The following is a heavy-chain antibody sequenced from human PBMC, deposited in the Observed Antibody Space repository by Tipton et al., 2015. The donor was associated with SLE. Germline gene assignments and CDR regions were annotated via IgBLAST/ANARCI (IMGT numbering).Heavy chain of an antibody. CDR3: ARCINAAGRGWFDP. J-gene: IGHJ5*02. CDR2: IYTSGST. D-gene: IGHD6-13*01. CDR1: GGSMSSGSYY. Sequence: TLSLTCTVSGGSMSSGSYYWSWIRQPAGKGLEWIGRIYTSGSTNYNPTLKSRITISVDASKKQFSLKLSSVTAADTAVYYCARCINAAGRGWFDPWGQGSLVTVSS. V-gene: IGHV4-61*02.